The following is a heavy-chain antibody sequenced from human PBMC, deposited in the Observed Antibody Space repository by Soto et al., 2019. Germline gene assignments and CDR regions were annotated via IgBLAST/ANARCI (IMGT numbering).Heavy chain of an antibody. D-gene: IGHD3-10*01. CDR3: ERHGFGSLHGLVDV. Sequence: QVQLQESGPGLVKPSETLSLTCTVSGGSITTYYCSWFRQPPGKGLEWIGYIQYTGYSAYNLSLKRRVTMSMDTSKTQFSLMLDSVTATDTAVYYCERHGFGSLHGLVDVWGQGTTVIVSS. V-gene: IGHV4-59*08. CDR2: IQYTGYS. J-gene: IGHJ6*02. CDR1: GGSITTYY.